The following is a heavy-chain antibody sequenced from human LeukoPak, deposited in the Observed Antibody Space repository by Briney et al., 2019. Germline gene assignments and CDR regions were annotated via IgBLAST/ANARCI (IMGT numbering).Heavy chain of an antibody. CDR3: AAGRGYSYGLFAFDY. Sequence: PGGSLRLSCAASGFTFSSYAMSWVRQAPGKGLEWVSAISGSGGSTYYADSVKGRFTISRDNSKNTLYLQMNSLRAEDTAVYYCAAGRGYSYGLFAFDYWGQGTLVTVSS. CDR1: GFTFSSYA. CDR2: ISGSGGST. V-gene: IGHV3-23*01. J-gene: IGHJ4*02. D-gene: IGHD5-18*01.